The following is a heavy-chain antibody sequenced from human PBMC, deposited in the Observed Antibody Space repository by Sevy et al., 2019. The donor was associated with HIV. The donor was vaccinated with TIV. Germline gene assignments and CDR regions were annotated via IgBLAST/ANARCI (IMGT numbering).Heavy chain of an antibody. J-gene: IGHJ4*02. V-gene: IGHV3-21*01. CDR2: ISDRNNYI. Sequence: GSLRLSCATSGFTFRNYSMNWVRQAPGKGLEWVSTISDRNNYIFYADSVKGRFTISRDNAMKSVFLQMNSLRADDTAVYYCASNYDSSGYRFDYWGQGILVTVSS. CDR3: ASNYDSSGYRFDY. D-gene: IGHD3-22*01. CDR1: GFTFRNYS.